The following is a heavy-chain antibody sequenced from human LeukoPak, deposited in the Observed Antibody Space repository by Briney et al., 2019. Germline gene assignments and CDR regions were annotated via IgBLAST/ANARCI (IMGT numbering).Heavy chain of an antibody. CDR2: LYHPDST. V-gene: IGHV4-38-2*01. CDR3: ARQIDSYFYYYLDV. J-gene: IGHJ6*03. CDR1: GHPINSAYY. Sequence: SETLSLTCAVSGHPINSAYYWVWIRQPLGKGLEWVGSLYHPDSTYYNPSLESRVTMSVDTSRNQFSLKLSFVTAADTAVYYCARQIDSYFYYYLDVWGTGTTVTVSS.